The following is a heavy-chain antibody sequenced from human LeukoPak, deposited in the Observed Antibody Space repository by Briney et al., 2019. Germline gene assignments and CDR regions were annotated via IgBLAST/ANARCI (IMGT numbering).Heavy chain of an antibody. CDR2: ISSGGTTI. V-gene: IGHV3-48*03. Sequence: PGGSLRLSCSVSGFTFKSYEMNWVRLAPGKGLEWIAYISSGGTTIFYADSVKGRFTVSRDNDKSLLYLQMNSLRAGDTATYYCVRSLTIAVAGTDLWGQGTVVTVS. CDR1: GFTFKSYE. D-gene: IGHD6-19*01. J-gene: IGHJ5*02. CDR3: VRSLTIAVAGTDL.